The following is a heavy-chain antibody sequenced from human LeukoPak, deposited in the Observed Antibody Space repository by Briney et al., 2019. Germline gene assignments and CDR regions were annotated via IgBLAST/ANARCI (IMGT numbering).Heavy chain of an antibody. CDR2: ISYDGSDK. J-gene: IGHJ4*02. D-gene: IGHD6-19*01. CDR1: GFTFSNDA. CDR3: AREWGRRYSSGWYGDFDY. V-gene: IGHV3-30-3*01. Sequence: GRSLRLSCAASGFTFSNDAMHWVRQAPGKGLEWVAVISYDGSDKYYADSVKGRFPISRDNSKNTLYLQMSSLRPEDTAVYYCAREWGRRYSSGWYGDFDYWGQGTLVTVSS.